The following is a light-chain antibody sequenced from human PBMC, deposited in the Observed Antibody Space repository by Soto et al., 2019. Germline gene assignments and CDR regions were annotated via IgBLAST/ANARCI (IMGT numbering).Light chain of an antibody. V-gene: IGLV2-14*01. CDR3: SSYTGSSTPYV. CDR2: DVS. CDR1: SSDVGGYNY. Sequence: QSVLTQPASVSGSPGQSITISCTGTSSDVGGYNYVSWYQQHPGKAPKLMIYDVSNRPSGVSNRFSGSKSGNTASLTISGLQAEYEADYYGSSYTGSSTPYVFGTGPKVTGL. J-gene: IGLJ1*01.